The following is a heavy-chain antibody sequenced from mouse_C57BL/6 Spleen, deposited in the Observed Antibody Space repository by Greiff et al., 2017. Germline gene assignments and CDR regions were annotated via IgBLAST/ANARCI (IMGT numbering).Heavy chain of an antibody. CDR1: GYTFTSYW. V-gene: IGHV1-55*01. Sequence: VQLQQPGAELVKPGASVKMSCKASGYTFTSYWITWVQQRPGQGLEWIGDIYPGSGSTNYNEKFKSKATLTVDTSASTAYMQLISLTSEDSAVYYCARGTTVVDWYFDVWGTGTTVTVSS. J-gene: IGHJ1*03. D-gene: IGHD1-1*01. CDR3: ARGTTVVDWYFDV. CDR2: IYPGSGST.